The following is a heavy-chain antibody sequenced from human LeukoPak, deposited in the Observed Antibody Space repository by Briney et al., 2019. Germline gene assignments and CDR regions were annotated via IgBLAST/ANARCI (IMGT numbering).Heavy chain of an antibody. V-gene: IGHV3-48*03. CDR1: GFTFSSYE. J-gene: IGHJ4*02. D-gene: IGHD6-19*01. CDR3: AGVHRSSAWKFDS. Sequence: GGSLRLSCAASGFTFSSYEMNWVRQAPGKGLEWVSYISSTGSTIYYADSVKGRLTISRDNAKNSLYLQLNSLRAEDTAVYYCAGVHRSSAWKFDSWGQGTLVTVSS. CDR2: ISSTGSTI.